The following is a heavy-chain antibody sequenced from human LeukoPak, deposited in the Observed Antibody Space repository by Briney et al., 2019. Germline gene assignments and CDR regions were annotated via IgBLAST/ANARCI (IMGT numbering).Heavy chain of an antibody. Sequence: GASVKVSCKTFGYTFTNLDINWLRQAPGQGLEWMGGIIPIFGTANYAQKFQGRVTITADESTSTAYLELSSLTSEDTAVYYCARVVLGRRWLQTSYYYGMDVWGQGTTVTVSS. CDR3: ARVVLGRRWLQTSYYYGMDV. D-gene: IGHD5-24*01. V-gene: IGHV1-69*13. CDR1: GYTFTNLD. J-gene: IGHJ6*02. CDR2: IIPIFGTA.